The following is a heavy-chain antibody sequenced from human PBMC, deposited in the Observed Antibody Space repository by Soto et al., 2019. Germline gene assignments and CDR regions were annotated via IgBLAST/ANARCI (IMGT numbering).Heavy chain of an antibody. CDR3: SIGSGPSFDAFDI. J-gene: IGHJ3*02. D-gene: IGHD2-15*01. CDR1: GFTFSGSA. CDR2: IRSKANNYAT. V-gene: IGHV3-73*01. Sequence: GGSLRLSCAVSGFTFSGSAMHWVRQASGKGLEWVGRIRSKANNYATAYAASVKGRFTISRDDSEHTAYLQLNSLKTEDTAVYYCSIGSGPSFDAFDIWGQGTMVTVSS.